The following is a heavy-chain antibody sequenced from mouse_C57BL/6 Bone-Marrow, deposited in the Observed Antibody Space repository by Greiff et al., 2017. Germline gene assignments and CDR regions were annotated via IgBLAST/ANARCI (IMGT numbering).Heavy chain of an antibody. Sequence: EVQLQQSGPGMVKPSQSLSLTCTVTGYSITSGYDWHWIRHFPGNKLEWMGYISYSGSTNYNPSLKSRISITHDTSKNHFFLKLNSVTTEDTATYYCASSTSWFAYWGQGTLVTVSA. D-gene: IGHD4-1*02. V-gene: IGHV3-1*01. CDR1: GYSITSGYD. CDR3: ASSTSWFAY. CDR2: ISYSGST. J-gene: IGHJ3*01.